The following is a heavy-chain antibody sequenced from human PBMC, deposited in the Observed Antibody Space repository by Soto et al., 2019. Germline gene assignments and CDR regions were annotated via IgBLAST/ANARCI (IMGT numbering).Heavy chain of an antibody. CDR2: IYYSGST. Sequence: QVQLQESGPGLVKPSQTLSLTCTVSGGSISSGGYYWSWIRQHPGKGLEWIGYIYYSGSTYYNPSLQSRVTISVGTSKNQFSLKLSSVTAADTAVYYCARESYYDSSGYSLVFDYWGQGTLVTVSS. V-gene: IGHV4-31*03. J-gene: IGHJ4*02. CDR3: ARESYYDSSGYSLVFDY. D-gene: IGHD3-22*01. CDR1: GGSISSGGYY.